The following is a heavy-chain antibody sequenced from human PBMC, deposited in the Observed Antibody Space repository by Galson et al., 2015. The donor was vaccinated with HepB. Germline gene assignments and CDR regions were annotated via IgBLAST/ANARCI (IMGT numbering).Heavy chain of an antibody. V-gene: IGHV1-24*01. CDR2: FDPEDGET. Sequence: SVKVSCKVSGYTLTELSMHWVRQAPGKGLEWMGGFDPEDGETIYAQKFQGRVTMTEDTSTDTAYMELSSLRSEDTAVYYCATDKEYQLLFRGGFDIWGQGTMVTVSS. CDR1: GYTLTELS. CDR3: ATDKEYQLLFRGGFDI. D-gene: IGHD2-2*01. J-gene: IGHJ3*02.